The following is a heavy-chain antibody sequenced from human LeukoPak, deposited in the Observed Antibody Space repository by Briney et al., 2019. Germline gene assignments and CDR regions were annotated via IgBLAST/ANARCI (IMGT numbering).Heavy chain of an antibody. CDR1: GGTFSSYA. D-gene: IGHD2-21*02. CDR2: IIPIFGTA. J-gene: IGHJ1*01. V-gene: IGHV1-69*13. CDR3: ASPNCGGDCYPEYFQH. Sequence: SVTVSFTASGGTFSSYAISWVRQAPGQGLEWMGGIIPIFGTANYAQKFQGRVTITADESTSTAYMELSSLRSEDTAVYYCASPNCGGDCYPEYFQHWGQGTLVTVSS.